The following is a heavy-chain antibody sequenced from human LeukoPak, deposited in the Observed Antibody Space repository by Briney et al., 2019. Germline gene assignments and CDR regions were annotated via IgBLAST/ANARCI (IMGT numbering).Heavy chain of an antibody. D-gene: IGHD3-10*01. Sequence: GGSLRLSCAASGFTFSSYDMHRVRQATGKGLEWVSAIGTAGDTYYPGSVKGRFTISRENAKNSLYLQMNSLRAGDTAVYYCARGVTMVRGVIDYFDYWGQGTLVTVSS. J-gene: IGHJ4*02. CDR2: IGTAGDT. V-gene: IGHV3-13*01. CDR1: GFTFSSYD. CDR3: ARGVTMVRGVIDYFDY.